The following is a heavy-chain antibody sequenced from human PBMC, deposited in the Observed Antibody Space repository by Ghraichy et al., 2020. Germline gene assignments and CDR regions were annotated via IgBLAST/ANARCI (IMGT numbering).Heavy chain of an antibody. Sequence: ASVKVSCKASGYTFTSYAMHWVRQAPGQRLEWMGWINAGNGNTKYSQKFQGRVTITRDTSASTAYMELSSLRSEDTAVYYCARGRGSSWSGDYWGQGTLVTVSS. D-gene: IGHD6-13*01. J-gene: IGHJ4*02. CDR3: ARGRGSSWSGDY. CDR2: INAGNGNT. V-gene: IGHV1-3*01. CDR1: GYTFTSYA.